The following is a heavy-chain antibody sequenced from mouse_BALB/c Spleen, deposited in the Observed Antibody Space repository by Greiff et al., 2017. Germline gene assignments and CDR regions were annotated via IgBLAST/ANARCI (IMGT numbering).Heavy chain of an antibody. CDR2: INSNGGST. CDR3: ARVLLTSPSWFAY. D-gene: IGHD4-1*01. J-gene: IGHJ3*01. CDR1: GFTFSSYG. V-gene: IGHV5-6-3*01. Sequence: DVKLVESGGGLVQPGGSLKLSCAASGFTFSSYGMSWVRQTPDKRLELVATINSNGGSTYYPDSVKGRFTISRDNAKNTLYLQMSSLKSEDTAMYYCARVLLTSPSWFAYWGQGTLVTVSA.